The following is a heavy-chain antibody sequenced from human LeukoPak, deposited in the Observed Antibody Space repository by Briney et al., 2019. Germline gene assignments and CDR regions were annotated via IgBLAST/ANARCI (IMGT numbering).Heavy chain of an antibody. CDR3: ARDQDPGAFDI. CDR1: SYTLTNYG. Sequence: GASVKVSFKASSYTLTNYGISWVRQAPGQGLEWMGCISAYNGNTNYAQNLQGRVTMTTDTSTNTAYMELRSLRSDDTAVYYCARDQDPGAFDIWGQGTMVTVSS. J-gene: IGHJ3*02. CDR2: ISAYNGNT. V-gene: IGHV1-18*01.